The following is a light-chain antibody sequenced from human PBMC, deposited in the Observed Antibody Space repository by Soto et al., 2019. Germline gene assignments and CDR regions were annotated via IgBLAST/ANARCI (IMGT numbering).Light chain of an antibody. CDR2: GAS. J-gene: IGKJ1*01. CDR1: QSVSSSY. Sequence: EIVLPQSPGTLSLSPGERATLSCRASQSVSSSYLAWYQQKPGQAPRLLIYGASSRATGIPDRFSGSGSGTDFTLSISRLEPEDFAVYYCQQYGSSPVGTFGQGTKVEIK. CDR3: QQYGSSPVGT. V-gene: IGKV3-20*01.